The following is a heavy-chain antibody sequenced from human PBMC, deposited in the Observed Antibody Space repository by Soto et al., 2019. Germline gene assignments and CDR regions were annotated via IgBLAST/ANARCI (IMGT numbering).Heavy chain of an antibody. Sequence: SETLCVPCILFGDSISSSSQCRGWIRQPPGKGLEWIGSIDYSGSSYYNPSLKSRVTIFVDTSKNQLSLKLSSVAAADTAVYYCARHWIAGSSIPWGQGTLVTGSS. V-gene: IGHV4-39*01. CDR1: GDSISSSSQC. CDR3: ARHWIAGSSIP. CDR2: IDYSGSS. J-gene: IGHJ5*02. D-gene: IGHD2-21*01.